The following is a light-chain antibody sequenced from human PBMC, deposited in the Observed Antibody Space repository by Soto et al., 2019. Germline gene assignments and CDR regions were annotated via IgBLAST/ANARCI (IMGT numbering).Light chain of an antibody. CDR3: QQYDSYSRT. Sequence: DIQMTQSPSILSASVGDRVTITCRASQIISSWLAWYQQKPRKAPKLLIYRASNLENGIPSRFSGSGSGTEFSLTISRLQPDDFATYYCQQYDSYSRTFGRGTKVEIK. V-gene: IGKV1-5*03. CDR1: QIISSW. CDR2: RAS. J-gene: IGKJ1*01.